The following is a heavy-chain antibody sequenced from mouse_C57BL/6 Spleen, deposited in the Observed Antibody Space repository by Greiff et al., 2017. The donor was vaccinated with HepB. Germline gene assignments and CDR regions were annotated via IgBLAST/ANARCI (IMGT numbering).Heavy chain of an antibody. CDR2: IDPSVSYT. Sequence: VQLQQPGAELVMPGASVKLSCKASGYTFTSYWMHWVKQRPGQGLEWIGEIDPSVSYTNYNQKFKGKATLTVDKSSSTAYMQLSSLTSEDAAVYYCARQGYDYDGFAYWGQGTLVTVSA. V-gene: IGHV1-69*01. D-gene: IGHD2-4*01. CDR1: GYTFTSYW. J-gene: IGHJ3*01. CDR3: ARQGYDYDGFAY.